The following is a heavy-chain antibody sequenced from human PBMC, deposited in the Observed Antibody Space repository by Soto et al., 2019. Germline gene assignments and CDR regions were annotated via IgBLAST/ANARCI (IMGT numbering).Heavy chain of an antibody. CDR2: IYYSGST. Sequence: QVQLQESGPGLVKPSETLSLTCTVSGGSVSSGSYYWSWIRQPPGKGLEWIGYIYYSGSTNYNPSLKSLVTISVDTSKNQFSLKLSSVTAADTAVYYCAMITMVRGLGFDPWGQVTLVTVSS. D-gene: IGHD3-10*01. CDR1: GGSVSSGSYY. J-gene: IGHJ5*02. CDR3: AMITMVRGLGFDP. V-gene: IGHV4-61*01.